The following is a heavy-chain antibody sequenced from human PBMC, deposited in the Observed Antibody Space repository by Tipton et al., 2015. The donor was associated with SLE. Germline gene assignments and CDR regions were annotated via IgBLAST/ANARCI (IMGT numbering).Heavy chain of an antibody. D-gene: IGHD2-15*01. V-gene: IGHV4-59*08. CDR1: GGSISSYY. CDR2: IYYSGRT. Sequence: TLSLTCTVSGGSISSYYWSWIRQPPGKGLEWIGSIYYSGRTYYNPSLKSRVTISVDTSKNQFSLKLNSVTAADTAVYYCARQWVATVADWYFDLWGRGTLVTVSS. CDR3: ARQWVATVADWYFDL. J-gene: IGHJ2*01.